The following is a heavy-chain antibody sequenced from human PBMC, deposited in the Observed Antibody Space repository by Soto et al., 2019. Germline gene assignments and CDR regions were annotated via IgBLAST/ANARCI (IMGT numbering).Heavy chain of an antibody. D-gene: IGHD3-3*01. V-gene: IGHV3-15*07. Sequence: PGGSLTLSSAASGLSSRNAWMNWVRQAPGKGLEWVGRIKSKTDGGTTDYAAPVKGRFTISRDDSKNTLYLQMNSLKTEDTAVYYCTTTLAPYYDFWSGYAPADYYYGMDVWGQGTTVTV. CDR3: TTTLAPYYDFWSGYAPADYYYGMDV. CDR2: IKSKTDGGTT. J-gene: IGHJ6*02. CDR1: GLSSRNAW.